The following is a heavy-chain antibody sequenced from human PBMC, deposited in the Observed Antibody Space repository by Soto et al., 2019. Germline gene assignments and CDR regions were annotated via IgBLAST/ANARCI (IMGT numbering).Heavy chain of an antibody. CDR2: IHSDGSST. V-gene: IGHV3-74*01. J-gene: IGHJ3*01. Sequence: EVQLVESGGGLVQPGESLRLSCAASGFTFSYYWMHWVRQAPGKGLVWVSRIHSDGSSTTYADSVKGRFSISRDNARNTVYLQMNGLRAEDTAVYDCARGDRGAFDLWGQGTVLTVSS. D-gene: IGHD1-26*01. CDR3: ARGDRGAFDL. CDR1: GFTFSYYW.